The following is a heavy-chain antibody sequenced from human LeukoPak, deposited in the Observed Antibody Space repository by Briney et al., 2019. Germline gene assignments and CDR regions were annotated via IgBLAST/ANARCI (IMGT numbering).Heavy chain of an antibody. D-gene: IGHD6-13*01. Sequence: GGSLRLSCAASGFTFSSYGMHWVRQAPGKGLEWVAVISYDGSNKYYADSVKGRFTISRDNSKNTLYLQMNSLRAEDTALYYCAKDISLGIAAAGTHFQHWGQGTLVTVSS. V-gene: IGHV3-30*18. CDR2: ISYDGSNK. CDR1: GFTFSSYG. J-gene: IGHJ1*01. CDR3: AKDISLGIAAAGTHFQH.